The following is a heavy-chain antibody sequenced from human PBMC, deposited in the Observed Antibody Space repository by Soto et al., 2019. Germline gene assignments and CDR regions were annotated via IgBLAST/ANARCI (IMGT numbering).Heavy chain of an antibody. D-gene: IGHD6-19*01. Sequence: ASVKVSCKASGYTFTSYDINWVRQATGQGLEWMGWMNPNSGNTGYAQKFQGGVTMTRNTSISTAYMELSSLRSEDTAVYYCARGDSSGWYGHYYYYGMDVWGQGTMVTVSS. CDR2: MNPNSGNT. CDR3: ARGDSSGWYGHYYYYGMDV. J-gene: IGHJ6*02. CDR1: GYTFTSYD. V-gene: IGHV1-8*01.